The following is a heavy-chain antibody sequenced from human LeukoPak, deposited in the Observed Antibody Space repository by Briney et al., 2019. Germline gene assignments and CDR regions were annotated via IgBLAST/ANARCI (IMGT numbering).Heavy chain of an antibody. Sequence: SVKVSCKVSGYTLTELSMHWVRQAPGKGLEWMGGFDPEDGETIYAQKFQGRVTMTEDTSTDTAYMELRSLRSDDTAVYYCARSSGYYYPFDYWGQGTLVTVSS. J-gene: IGHJ4*02. CDR2: FDPEDGET. D-gene: IGHD3-22*01. CDR3: ARSSGYYYPFDY. V-gene: IGHV1-24*01. CDR1: GYTLTELS.